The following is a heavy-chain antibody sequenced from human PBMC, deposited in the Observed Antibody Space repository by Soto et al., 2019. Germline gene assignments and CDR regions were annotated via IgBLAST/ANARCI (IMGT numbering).Heavy chain of an antibody. J-gene: IGHJ4*02. CDR1: GFTFSSYA. D-gene: IGHD6-19*01. CDR3: ASGWQGDY. V-gene: IGHV3-23*01. Sequence: EVQLLESGGGLVQPGGSLRLSCAASGFTFSSYAMNWVRQAPGKGLEWVSAISGSGGNTYYADSVTGRFTISRDNSKNTLHLQMNSLRAEDMAVYYCASGWQGDYWGQGTLVTVSS. CDR2: ISGSGGNT.